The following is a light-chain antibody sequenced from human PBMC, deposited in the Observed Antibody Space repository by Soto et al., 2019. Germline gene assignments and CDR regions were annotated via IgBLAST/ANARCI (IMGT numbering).Light chain of an antibody. V-gene: IGLV2-14*03. CDR2: DVN. CDR3: CSYTATTTYV. CDR1: GNDVGGYTF. Sequence: QSVLTQPASVSGFPGQSISISCTGTGNDVGGYTFVSWYQQHPDKVPKLVIFDVNRRPSGVSDRFSGSKSVNAASLTISGLQAEDEADYYCCSYTATTTYVFGTGTKVTVL. J-gene: IGLJ1*01.